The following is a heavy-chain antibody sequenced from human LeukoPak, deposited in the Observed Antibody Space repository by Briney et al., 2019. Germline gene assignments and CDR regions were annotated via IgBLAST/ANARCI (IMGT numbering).Heavy chain of an antibody. V-gene: IGHV4-34*01. CDR3: ARGRRRYQLQKTWGYFDY. Sequence: PSETLSLTCAVYGGSFSGYYWSWIRQPPGKGLEWIGEINHSGSTNYNPSLKSRVTISVDTSKNQFSLKLSSVTAADTAVYYCARGRRRYQLQKTWGYFDYWGQGTLVTVSS. J-gene: IGHJ4*02. CDR2: INHSGST. CDR1: GGSFSGYY. D-gene: IGHD2-2*01.